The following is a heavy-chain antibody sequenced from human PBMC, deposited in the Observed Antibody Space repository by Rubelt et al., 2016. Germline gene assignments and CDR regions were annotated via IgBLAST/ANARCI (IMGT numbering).Heavy chain of an antibody. J-gene: IGHJ4*02. Sequence: QVQLVQSGAEVKKPGSSVKVSCKASGYTFTSYGISWVRQAPGQGLEWMGWISAYNGNTNYAQKLQGRVTMTTDTSTSTAYMELRSLRADDTAAYYCARYEPEYSSSAVAGTPDYWGQGTLVTVSS. CDR2: ISAYNGNT. D-gene: IGHD6-6*01. CDR3: ARYEPEYSSSAVAGTPDY. CDR1: GYTFTSYG. V-gene: IGHV1-18*01.